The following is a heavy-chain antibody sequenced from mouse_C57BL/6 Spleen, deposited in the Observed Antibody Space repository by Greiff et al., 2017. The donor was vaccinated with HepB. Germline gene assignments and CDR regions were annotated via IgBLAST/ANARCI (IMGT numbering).Heavy chain of an antibody. CDR1: GYTFTSYW. J-gene: IGHJ2*01. CDR2: TNPTNGRT. V-gene: IGHV1S81*02. CDR3: ARIKKIGATYVDY. D-gene: IGHD1-1*01. Sequence: QVQLQQPGADLVKAGASVKMSCKASGYTFTSYWMHWVKQRLGQGLEWFAETNPTNGRTYYNEKFKSKATLTVDKSSSTAYMLLSGPTFEDSAVYYCARIKKIGATYVDYWGQGTTLTVAS.